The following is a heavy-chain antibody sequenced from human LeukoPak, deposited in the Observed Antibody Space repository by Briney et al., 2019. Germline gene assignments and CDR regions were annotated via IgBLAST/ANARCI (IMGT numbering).Heavy chain of an antibody. Sequence: SETLSLTCAVSGGSISSGGYSWSWIRQPPGKGLEWIGYIYYSGDTNYNPSLKSRVTISVDTSKNQFSLKVAAVTAADTAVYYCASEAVAGTMAFDYWGQGTLVTVSS. CDR2: IYYSGDT. D-gene: IGHD6-19*01. CDR3: ASEAVAGTMAFDY. V-gene: IGHV4-61*08. J-gene: IGHJ4*02. CDR1: GGSISSGGYS.